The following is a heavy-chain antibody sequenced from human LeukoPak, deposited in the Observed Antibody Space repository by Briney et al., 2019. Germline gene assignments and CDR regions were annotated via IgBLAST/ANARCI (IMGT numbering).Heavy chain of an antibody. V-gene: IGHV1-2*02. CDR3: ARDSSYKPLDY. D-gene: IGHD1-26*01. J-gene: IGHJ4*02. CDR1: GYTFTDYY. CDR2: INPNSGDT. Sequence: ASVKVSCKASGYTFTDYYVHLVRQAPGQGLEWMGWINPNSGDTNYAQKFQGGVTMTRDTSISTAYMELSRLRSDDTAVYYCARDSSYKPLDYWGQGTLVTVSS.